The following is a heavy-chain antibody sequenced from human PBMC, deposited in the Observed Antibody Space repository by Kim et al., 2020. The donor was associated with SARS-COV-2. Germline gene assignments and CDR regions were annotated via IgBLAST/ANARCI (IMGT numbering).Heavy chain of an antibody. CDR3: ARQGASLVGASRSFDY. V-gene: IGHV4-39*01. J-gene: IGHJ4*02. Sequence: PSLKSRVTISVDTSKNQFSLKLSSVTAADTAVYYCARQGASLVGASRSFDYWGQGTLVTVSS. D-gene: IGHD1-26*01.